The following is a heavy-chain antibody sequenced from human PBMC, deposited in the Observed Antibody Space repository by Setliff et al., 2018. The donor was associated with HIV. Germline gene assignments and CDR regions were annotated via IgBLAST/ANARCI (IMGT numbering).Heavy chain of an antibody. CDR3: ARKGRGWVPLWYYMDV. V-gene: IGHV4-34*01. Sequence: SETLSLTCAVYGGSFSGYYWSWIRQPPGKGLEWIGEINHSGSTNYNPSLKSRVTISVDTSKNQFSLKLSSVTAADTAVYYCARKGRGWVPLWYYMDVWGKGTTVTVSS. CDR1: GGSFSGYY. D-gene: IGHD6-19*01. J-gene: IGHJ6*03. CDR2: INHSGST.